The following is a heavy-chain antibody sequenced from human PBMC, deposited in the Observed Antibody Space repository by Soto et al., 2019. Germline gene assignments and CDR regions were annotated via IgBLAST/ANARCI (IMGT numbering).Heavy chain of an antibody. V-gene: IGHV1-69*13. D-gene: IGHD3-9*01. CDR1: GGTFSSYA. CDR2: IIPIFGTA. CDR3: ARDAWYDIWTGYSGGGYYYGMDV. J-gene: IGHJ6*02. Sequence: SLKVSCKASGGTFSSYASSWVRHAPGQGLEWMGGIIPIFGTANYAQKFQGRVTITADESTSTAYMELSSLRSEDTAVYYCARDAWYDIWTGYSGGGYYYGMDVWGQETTVTVSS.